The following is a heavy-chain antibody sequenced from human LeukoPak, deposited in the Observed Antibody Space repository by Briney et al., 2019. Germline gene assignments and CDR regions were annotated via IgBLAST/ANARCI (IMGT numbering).Heavy chain of an antibody. J-gene: IGHJ4*02. CDR3: ARIYGSGFDY. CDR2: IYYSGST. V-gene: IGHV4-59*01. CDR1: GGSISSYY. D-gene: IGHD3-10*01. Sequence: SETLSLTSTVSGGSISSYYWSWIRQPPGKGLEWIGYIYYSGSTNYNPSLKSRVTISVDTSKNQFSLKLSSVTAADTAVYYCARIYGSGFDYWGQGTLVTVSS.